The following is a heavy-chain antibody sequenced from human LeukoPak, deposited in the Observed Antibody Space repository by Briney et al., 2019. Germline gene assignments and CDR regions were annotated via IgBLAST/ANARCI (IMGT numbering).Heavy chain of an antibody. CDR2: ISSSSSDM. CDR1: GFTLSGYT. V-gene: IGHV3-48*01. Sequence: GGSLRLSCAASGFTLSGYTMSWVRQAPGKGLEWVSYISSSSSDMYYADSVKGRFTISRDNAKNSLYLQMNSLRVEDTAVYYCVGASFAYWGRGTLVTVSS. J-gene: IGHJ4*02. CDR3: VGASFAY.